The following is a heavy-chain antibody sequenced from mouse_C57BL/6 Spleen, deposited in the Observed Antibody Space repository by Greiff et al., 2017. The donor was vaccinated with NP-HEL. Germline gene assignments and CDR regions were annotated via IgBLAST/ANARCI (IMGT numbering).Heavy chain of an antibody. D-gene: IGHD1-1*01. J-gene: IGHJ4*01. Sequence: VKLVESGAELVRPGTSVKMSCKASGYTFTNYWIGWAKQRPGHGLEWIGDIYPGGGYTNYNEKFKGKATLTADKSSSTAYMQFSSLTSEDSAIYYCARSLYGSSPYAMDYWGQGTSVTVSS. CDR3: ARSLYGSSPYAMDY. CDR2: IYPGGGYT. CDR1: GYTFTNYW. V-gene: IGHV1-63*01.